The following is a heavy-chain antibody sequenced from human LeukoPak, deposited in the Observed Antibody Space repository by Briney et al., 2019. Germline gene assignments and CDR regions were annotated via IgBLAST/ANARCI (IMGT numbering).Heavy chain of an antibody. CDR1: GGSISSSNW. V-gene: IGHV4-4*02. J-gene: IGHJ5*02. CDR3: ARGGDTPFDP. CDR2: IHHGGTT. D-gene: IGHD2-21*02. Sequence: SETLSLTCAVSGGSISSSNWWSWARQPPGKGLEWIGEIHHGGTTNYNPSLKSRVTISVDKSKNQFSLNLISVTAADTAMYYCARGGDTPFDPWGQGTLITVSS.